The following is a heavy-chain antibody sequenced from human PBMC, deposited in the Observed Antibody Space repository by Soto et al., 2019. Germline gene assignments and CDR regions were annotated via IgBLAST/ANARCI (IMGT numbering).Heavy chain of an antibody. Sequence: SETLSLTCAVSGDSISSGYYWAWIRQPPGKGLEWIGSIYHSGTTYYNPSLKSRVTISVDTSKNQFSLKLTSVTAADSAVYYCARDQRISGYYGYYYYYGMDVWGQGNTVT. D-gene: IGHD3-3*01. CDR2: IYHSGTT. J-gene: IGHJ6*02. V-gene: IGHV4-38-2*02. CDR1: GDSISSGYY. CDR3: ARDQRISGYYGYYYYYGMDV.